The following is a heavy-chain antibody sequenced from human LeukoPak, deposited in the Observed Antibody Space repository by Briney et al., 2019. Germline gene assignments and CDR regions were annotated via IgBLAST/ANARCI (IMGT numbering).Heavy chain of an antibody. CDR3: VRQYSTLTDLNWFDP. V-gene: IGHV3-23*01. D-gene: IGHD4-17*01. Sequence: GGSLRLSCVVSGIKLSNYGMSWVRQAPGKGLEWVSGIREAGGGTKYVDSVKGRFTISRDNSKNTLYLQMNSLRAEETAVYYCVRQYSTLTDLNWFDPWGQGTLVAVSS. CDR1: GIKLSNYG. J-gene: IGHJ5*02. CDR2: IREAGGGT.